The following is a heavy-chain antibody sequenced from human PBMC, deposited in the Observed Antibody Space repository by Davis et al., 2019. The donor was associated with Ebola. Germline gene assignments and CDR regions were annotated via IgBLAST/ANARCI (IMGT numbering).Heavy chain of an antibody. J-gene: IGHJ4*02. CDR1: GFTFSSYA. Sequence: GESLKISCAASGFTFSSYAMHWVRQAPGKGLEYVSAISSNGGSTYYANSVKGRFTISRDNSKNTLYLQMGRLRAKDMAVYYCARGGTAMITRSFDYWGQGTLVTVSS. D-gene: IGHD5-18*01. V-gene: IGHV3-64*01. CDR2: ISSNGGST. CDR3: ARGGTAMITRSFDY.